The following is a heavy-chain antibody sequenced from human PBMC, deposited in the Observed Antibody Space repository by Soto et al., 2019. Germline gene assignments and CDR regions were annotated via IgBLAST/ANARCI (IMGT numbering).Heavy chain of an antibody. D-gene: IGHD6-6*01. V-gene: IGHV3-43*01. CDR1: GFTFYDYT. CDR3: AKDVIAARPYYYFGLDV. J-gene: IGHJ6*02. Sequence: EVRLVQSGGVVAQPGGSLRLSCAASGFTFYDYTMHWVRQVPGRGLEWVSLISWDGGSTYYADSVKGRFTISRDNRKNSLYLQMNSLRTDDTALYYCAKDVIAARPYYYFGLDVWGQGTTVTVSS. CDR2: ISWDGGST.